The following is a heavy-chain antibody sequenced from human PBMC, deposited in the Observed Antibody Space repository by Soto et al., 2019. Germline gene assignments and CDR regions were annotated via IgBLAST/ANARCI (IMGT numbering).Heavy chain of an antibody. V-gene: IGHV3-30*18. CDR3: AKDFKVSGSHYGTLNYYYGMDA. CDR2: ISYDGYLK. D-gene: IGHD3-10*01. Sequence: PGGSLRLSCAASGFTFSTYGMQWVRQAPGKGLEWVAVISYDGYLKYYVDAVKGRFTVARDNSKNTLFLEMNSLGVEDTAVYFCAKDFKVSGSHYGTLNYYYGMDAWGQGTTVTVSS. J-gene: IGHJ6*02. CDR1: GFTFSTYG.